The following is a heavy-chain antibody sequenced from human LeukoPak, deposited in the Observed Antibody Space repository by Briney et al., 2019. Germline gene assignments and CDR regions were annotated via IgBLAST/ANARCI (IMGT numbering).Heavy chain of an antibody. CDR1: GFTFSSYA. Sequence: GGSLRLSCAASGFTFSSYAMSWVRQAPGKGLEWVSGISGSGGSTYYADSVKGRFTISRDNAKNTLYLQMNSLRAEDTAVYYCARDRLTYCGGDCSFDNWGQGTLVTVSS. V-gene: IGHV3-23*01. D-gene: IGHD2-21*01. CDR3: ARDRLTYCGGDCSFDN. J-gene: IGHJ4*02. CDR2: ISGSGGST.